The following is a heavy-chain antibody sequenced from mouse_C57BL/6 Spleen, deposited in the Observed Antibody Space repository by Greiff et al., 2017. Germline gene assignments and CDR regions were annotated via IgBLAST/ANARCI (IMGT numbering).Heavy chain of an antibody. V-gene: IGHV1-82*01. Sequence: VKLVESGPELVKPGASVKISCKASGYAFSSSWMNWVKQRPGKGLEWIGRIYPGDGETNYNGTFKGKVTLTADKSSSTAYMPLSSLTSEDSAVYFWARNGYDGLYYFDYWGQGTTLTVSS. CDR1: GYAFSSSW. D-gene: IGHD2-2*01. J-gene: IGHJ2*01. CDR2: IYPGDGET. CDR3: ARNGYDGLYYFDY.